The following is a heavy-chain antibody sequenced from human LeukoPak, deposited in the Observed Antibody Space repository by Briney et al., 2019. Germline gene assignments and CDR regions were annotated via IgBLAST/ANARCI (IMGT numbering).Heavy chain of an antibody. J-gene: IGHJ4*02. V-gene: IGHV3-21*04. Sequence: GGSLRLSCAASGFTFSNAWMNWVRQAPGKGLEWVSSISSSSSYIYYADSVKGRFTISRDNAKNSLHLQMNSLRAEDTALYYCAKDRGMYSYGSLDYWGQGTLVTVSS. CDR3: AKDRGMYSYGSLDY. CDR2: ISSSSSYI. D-gene: IGHD5-18*01. CDR1: GFTFSNAW.